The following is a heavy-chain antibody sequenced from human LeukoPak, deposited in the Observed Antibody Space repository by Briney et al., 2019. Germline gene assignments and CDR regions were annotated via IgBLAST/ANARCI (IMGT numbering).Heavy chain of an antibody. D-gene: IGHD1-26*01. CDR2: IYYSGST. J-gene: IGHJ4*02. CDR1: GGPISSYY. Sequence: SETLSLTCTVSGGPISSYYWSWIRQPPGKGLEWIGYIYYSGSTNYNPSLKSRVTISVDTSKNQFSLKLSSVTAADTAVYYCARASGSYYFDYWGQGTLVTVSS. CDR3: ARASGSYYFDY. V-gene: IGHV4-59*01.